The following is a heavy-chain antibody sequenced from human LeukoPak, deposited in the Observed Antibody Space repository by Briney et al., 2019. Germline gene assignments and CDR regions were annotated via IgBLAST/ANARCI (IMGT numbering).Heavy chain of an antibody. CDR3: AKMAEDPQVSGIWDDYFDY. CDR2: ISGSGGST. J-gene: IGHJ4*02. CDR1: GFTFSSYA. D-gene: IGHD6-25*01. V-gene: IGHV3-23*01. Sequence: GGSLRLSCAASGFTFSSYAMSWVRQAPGKGLEWVSAISGSGGSTYYADSVKGRFTISRDNSKNTLYLQMNSLRAEDTAVYYCAKMAEDPQVSGIWDDYFDYWGQGTLVTVSS.